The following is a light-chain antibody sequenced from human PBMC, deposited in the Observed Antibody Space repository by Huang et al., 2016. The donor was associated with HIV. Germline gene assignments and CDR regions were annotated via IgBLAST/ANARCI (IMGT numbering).Light chain of an antibody. Sequence: DIQMTQSPSSLSASVGDRVIITCRASQSVTKYLNWYQHMPGKAPKLLIYGASTLQGGVSSRFSGSCSGTEFTLSISSLQPEDAATYYCQQSYRLPRTFGQGTSLEI. CDR1: QSVTKY. CDR3: QQSYRLPRT. CDR2: GAS. V-gene: IGKV1-39*01. J-gene: IGKJ2*02.